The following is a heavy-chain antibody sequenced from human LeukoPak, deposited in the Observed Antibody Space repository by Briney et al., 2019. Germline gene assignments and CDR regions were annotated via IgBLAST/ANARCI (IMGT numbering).Heavy chain of an antibody. Sequence: GASVKVSRKASGYTFTSYAMHWVRQAPGQRLEWMGWINAGNGNTKYSQKFQGRVTITRDTSASTACMELSSLRSEDTAVYYCARDFSLTSSGCHDYWGQGTLVTVSS. CDR3: ARDFSLTSSGCHDY. V-gene: IGHV1-3*01. J-gene: IGHJ4*02. CDR1: GYTFTSYA. CDR2: INAGNGNT. D-gene: IGHD6-19*01.